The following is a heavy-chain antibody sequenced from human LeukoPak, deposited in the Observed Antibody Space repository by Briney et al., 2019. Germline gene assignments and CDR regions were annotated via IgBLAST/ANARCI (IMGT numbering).Heavy chain of an antibody. Sequence: SETLSLSCTVSGGSISSYYWSWIRQPAGKGLEWIGRIYTSGSTNYNPSLKSRVTMSVDTSKNQFSLKLSSVTAADTAVYYCARDPDFLTGYGMDVWGQGTTVTVSS. J-gene: IGHJ6*02. CDR3: ARDPDFLTGYGMDV. V-gene: IGHV4-4*07. D-gene: IGHD7-27*01. CDR2: IYTSGST. CDR1: GGSISSYY.